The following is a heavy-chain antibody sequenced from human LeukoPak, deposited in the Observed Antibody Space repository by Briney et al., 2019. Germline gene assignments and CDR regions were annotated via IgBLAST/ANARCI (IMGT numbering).Heavy chain of an antibody. J-gene: IGHJ3*02. V-gene: IGHV4-39*01. Sequence: SETLSLXCTVSGGSISSSSYYWGWIRQPPGKGLEWIGSIYYSGSTYYNPSLKSRVTISADTSKNQFSLKLSSVTAADTAVYYCARPGATTARAAFDIWGQGTMVTVSS. D-gene: IGHD4-17*01. CDR2: IYYSGST. CDR1: GGSISSSSYY. CDR3: ARPGATTARAAFDI.